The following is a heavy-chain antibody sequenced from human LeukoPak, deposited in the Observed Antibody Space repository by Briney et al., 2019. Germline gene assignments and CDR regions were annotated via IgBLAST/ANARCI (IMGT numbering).Heavy chain of an antibody. J-gene: IGHJ5*02. CDR1: GYTFTGHY. CDR3: ARDVVGGGTAWFDP. CDR2: INPNTDGT. D-gene: IGHD2-21*01. Sequence: ASVKVSCKASGYTFTGHYMHWVRQAPGQGLEWMGWINPNTDGTNYAQKFQVRVTMTRDTSISTAYMELSGLTSDDTAVYYCARDVVGGGTAWFDPWGQGTLVTVSS. V-gene: IGHV1-2*02.